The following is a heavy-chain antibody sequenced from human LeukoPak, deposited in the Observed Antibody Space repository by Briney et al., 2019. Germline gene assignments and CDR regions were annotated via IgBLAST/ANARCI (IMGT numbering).Heavy chain of an antibody. J-gene: IGHJ6*03. CDR3: ARRRITMVRGYYYYYMDV. V-gene: IGHV1-2*02. CDR1: GYTFTGYY. Sequence: ASVKVSCKASGYTFTGYYMHWVRQAPGQGLEWMGWINPNSGGTNYAQKFQGRVTMTRDTSISTAYMELRSLRSDDTAVYYCARRRITMVRGYYYYYMDVWGKGTTVTISS. CDR2: INPNSGGT. D-gene: IGHD3-10*01.